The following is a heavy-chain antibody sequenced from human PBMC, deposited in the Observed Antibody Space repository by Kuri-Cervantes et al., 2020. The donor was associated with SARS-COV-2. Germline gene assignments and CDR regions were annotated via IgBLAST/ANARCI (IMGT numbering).Heavy chain of an antibody. CDR2: ISSSGSTI. Sequence: GGSLRLSCAASGFTFSGYEMNWVRQAPGKGLEWVSYISSSGSTIYYADSVKGRFTISRDNAKNSLYLQMNSLRAEDTAVYYCAIIGTLYNFDAFDIWGQGTMVTVSS. D-gene: IGHD1-1*01. J-gene: IGHJ3*02. V-gene: IGHV3-48*03. CDR1: GFTFSGYE. CDR3: AIIGTLYNFDAFDI.